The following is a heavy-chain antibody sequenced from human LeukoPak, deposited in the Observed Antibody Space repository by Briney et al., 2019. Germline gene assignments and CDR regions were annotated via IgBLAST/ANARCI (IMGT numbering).Heavy chain of an antibody. J-gene: IGHJ4*02. V-gene: IGHV3-21*01. CDR3: ARGVGNYRYYFAS. Sequence: PGGSLRLSCAASGFTFSSYAMNWVRQAPGKGVEWVSSISSSGNDIYYADFVEGGFTISRENANNSLYLQMNSLRAEDTAVYYCARGVGNYRYYFASSGQGTLVTASS. D-gene: IGHD3-22*01. CDR1: GFTFSSYA. CDR2: ISSSGNDI.